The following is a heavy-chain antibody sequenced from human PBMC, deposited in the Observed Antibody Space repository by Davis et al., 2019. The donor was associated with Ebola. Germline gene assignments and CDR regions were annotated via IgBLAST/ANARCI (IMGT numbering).Heavy chain of an antibody. V-gene: IGHV1-46*01. CDR1: GYTFTSYY. D-gene: IGHD3-16*01. CDR3: ATVEGDPKGDYYYGMDV. CDR2: INPSGGST. J-gene: IGHJ6*02. Sequence: AASVKVSCKASGYTFTSYYMHWVRQAPGQGLEWMGIINPSGGSTSYAQKFQGRVTMTRDTSTSTVYMELSSLRSEDTAVYYCATVEGDPKGDYYYGMDVWGQGTTVTVSS.